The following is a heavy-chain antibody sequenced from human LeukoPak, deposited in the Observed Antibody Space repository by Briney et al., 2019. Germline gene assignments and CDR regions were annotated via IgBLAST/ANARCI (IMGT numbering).Heavy chain of an antibody. V-gene: IGHV4-61*01. D-gene: IGHD1-14*01. J-gene: IGHJ4*02. Sequence: SETLSLTCTVSGGSVNSGSYYWSWIRQPPGKGLEWIGYIYYSGSTNYNPSLKSRVTISVDTSKNQFSLQLNSVIPEDTAVYFCARSRHAAGTPIYYFDYWGQGALVTVSS. CDR3: ARSRHAAGTPIYYFDY. CDR2: IYYSGST. CDR1: GGSVNSGSYY.